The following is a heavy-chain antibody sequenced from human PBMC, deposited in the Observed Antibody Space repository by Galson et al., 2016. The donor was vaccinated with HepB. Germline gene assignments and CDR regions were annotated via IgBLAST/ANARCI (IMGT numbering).Heavy chain of an antibody. CDR2: IYWDDDK. D-gene: IGHD3-10*01. CDR1: GFSLSTSGVG. V-gene: IGHV2-5*02. Sequence: LVKPTQTLTLTCTFSGFSLSTSGVGVGWIRQPPGKALEWLAAIYWDDDKRYSPSLKTRLTLTKDTSENQVVLTMTNMDPLETATYYCAHRRFDFDSYDSVSATAFDFWGQGTMVTVSS. J-gene: IGHJ3*01. CDR3: AHRRFDFDSYDSVSATAFDF.